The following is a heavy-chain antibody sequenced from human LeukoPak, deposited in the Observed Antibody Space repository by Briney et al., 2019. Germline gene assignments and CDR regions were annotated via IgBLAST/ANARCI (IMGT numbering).Heavy chain of an antibody. CDR3: VNQISGWVS. V-gene: IGHV3-64D*06. J-gene: IGHJ5*02. D-gene: IGHD6-19*01. Sequence: GGTLRLSCAASGFTFSSLTMHWVRQAPGKGLEYVSAISSNGGSTFYADSVKGRFSISRDNSKNTLYLQMSSLRAEDTAVYYCVNQISGWVSWGQGTLVTVSS. CDR2: ISSNGGST. CDR1: GFTFSSLT.